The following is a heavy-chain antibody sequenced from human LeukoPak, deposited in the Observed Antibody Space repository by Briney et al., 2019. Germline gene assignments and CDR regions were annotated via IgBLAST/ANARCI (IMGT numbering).Heavy chain of an antibody. Sequence: PSQTLSLTCTVSGGSISGGSYYWSWIRQPPGKGLEWIGYIYYSGSTKYNLSLKSRVTISVDTSKNQLSLKLSSETAADTAVYYCARGEYGLFDYWGQGTLVTVSS. V-gene: IGHV4-61*01. CDR3: ARGEYGLFDY. CDR1: GGSISGGSYY. J-gene: IGHJ4*02. CDR2: IYYSGST. D-gene: IGHD2/OR15-2a*01.